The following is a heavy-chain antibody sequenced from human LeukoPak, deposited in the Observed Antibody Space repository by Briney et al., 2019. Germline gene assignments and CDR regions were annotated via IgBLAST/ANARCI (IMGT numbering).Heavy chain of an antibody. CDR1: GFTSTNYA. CDR3: AKGAYDYIEMGYFDY. D-gene: IGHD5-12*01. V-gene: IGHV3-23*01. J-gene: IGHJ4*02. Sequence: GGSLRLSCAASGFTSTNYAMNWVRQAPGKGLEWVSILIGSNGATDYADSVKGRFTTSRDNSKNTLYLQMNSLRAEDTAIYYCAKGAYDYIEMGYFDYWGQGTLVTVSS. CDR2: LIGSNGAT.